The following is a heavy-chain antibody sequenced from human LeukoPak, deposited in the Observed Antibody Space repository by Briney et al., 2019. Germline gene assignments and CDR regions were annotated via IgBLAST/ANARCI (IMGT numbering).Heavy chain of an antibody. CDR2: IYYSGST. CDR1: GGSISSSSYY. V-gene: IGHV4-39*07. CDR3: ARVFSSAAGDPFDY. D-gene: IGHD6-13*01. Sequence: PSEALSLTCTVSGGSISSSSYYWGWIRQPPGKGLEWIGSIYYSGSTYYNPSLTSRVTISVDTSKNQFSLKLSSVTAADTAVYYCARVFSSAAGDPFDYWGQGTLVTVSS. J-gene: IGHJ4*02.